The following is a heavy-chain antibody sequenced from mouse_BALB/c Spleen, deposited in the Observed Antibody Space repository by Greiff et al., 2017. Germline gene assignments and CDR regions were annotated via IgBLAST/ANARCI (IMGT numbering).Heavy chain of an antibody. D-gene: IGHD1-2*01. V-gene: IGHV1S81*02. CDR3: ARRGYGSSLDY. Sequence: VQLQQPGAELVKPGASVKLSCKASGYTFTSYWMHWVKQRPGQGLEWIGEINPSNGRTNYNEKFKSKATLTVDKSSSTAYMQLSSLTSEDSAVYYCARRGYGSSLDYWGQGTTLTVSS. CDR1: GYTFTSYW. CDR2: INPSNGRT. J-gene: IGHJ2*01.